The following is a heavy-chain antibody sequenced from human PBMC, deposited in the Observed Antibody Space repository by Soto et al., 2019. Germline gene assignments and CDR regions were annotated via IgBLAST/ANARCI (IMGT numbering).Heavy chain of an antibody. V-gene: IGHV4-4*02. CDR3: ARDRRKVRGDTSQRTNYYYGMDV. CDR2: IYHSGST. Sequence: SETLSLTCAVSGGSISSSNWWSWVRQPPGKGLEWIGEIYHSGSTNYNPSLKSRATISVDKSKNQFSLKLSSVTAADTAVYYCARDRRKVRGDTSQRTNYYYGMDVWGQGTTVTVSS. J-gene: IGHJ6*02. CDR1: GGSISSSNW. D-gene: IGHD3-10*01.